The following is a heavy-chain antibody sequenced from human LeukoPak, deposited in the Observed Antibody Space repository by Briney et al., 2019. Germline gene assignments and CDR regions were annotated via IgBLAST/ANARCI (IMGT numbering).Heavy chain of an antibody. CDR1: GGSISSSSYY. CDR2: IYYSGST. J-gene: IGHJ6*02. Sequence: PSETLSLTCTVSGGSISSSSYYWGWIRQPPGKGLEWIGSIYYSGSTYYNPSLKSRVTISVDTSKNQFSLKLSSVTAADTAVYYCARGEQQLVYNYYYGMDVWGQGTTVTVSS. CDR3: ARGEQQLVYNYYYGMDV. V-gene: IGHV4-39*07. D-gene: IGHD6-13*01.